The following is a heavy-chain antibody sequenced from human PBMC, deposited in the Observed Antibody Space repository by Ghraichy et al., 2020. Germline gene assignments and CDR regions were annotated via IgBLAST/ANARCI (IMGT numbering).Heavy chain of an antibody. D-gene: IGHD6-19*01. CDR1: GFTFRAHG. CDR3: ARGFSSGYYYYMDV. CDR2: IWYDGSEK. Sequence: GSLRLSCAASGFTFRAHGMHWVRQAPGKGLEWVAVIWYDGSEKYYGDSVKGRFSISRDNFKNTLYLQMNSLRGEDTAVYYCARGFSSGYYYYMDVWGEGTTVTVSS. V-gene: IGHV3-33*01. J-gene: IGHJ6*03.